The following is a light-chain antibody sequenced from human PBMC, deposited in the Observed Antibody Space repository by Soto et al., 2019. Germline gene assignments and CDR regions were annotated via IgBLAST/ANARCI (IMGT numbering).Light chain of an antibody. J-gene: IGKJ5*01. CDR2: WAS. CDR1: QSVLYSSNNRDY. V-gene: IGKV4-1*01. CDR3: QQYYATVIT. Sequence: DIVMTQSPDSLAVSLGERVTINCKSSQSVLYSSNNRDYLAWYQQKPGQPPKLLIYWASSRESGVPDRFSGSGSGTDFTLTISSLQAEDVAVYYCQQYYATVITFGQGTRLEIK.